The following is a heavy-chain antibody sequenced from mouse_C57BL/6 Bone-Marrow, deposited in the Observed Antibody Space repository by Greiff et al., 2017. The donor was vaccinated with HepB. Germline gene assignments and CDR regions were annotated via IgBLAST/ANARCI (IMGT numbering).Heavy chain of an antibody. J-gene: IGHJ3*01. CDR3: ARANNTTVVSY. Sequence: EVQRVESGGDLVKPGGSLKLSCAASGFTFSSYGMSWVRQTPDKRLEWVATISSGGSYTYYPDSVKGRVTISRDNAKNTLYLQMSSLKSEDTAMYYCARANNTTVVSYWGRGTLVTVTA. V-gene: IGHV5-6*01. CDR1: GFTFSSYG. CDR2: ISSGGSYT. D-gene: IGHD1-1*01.